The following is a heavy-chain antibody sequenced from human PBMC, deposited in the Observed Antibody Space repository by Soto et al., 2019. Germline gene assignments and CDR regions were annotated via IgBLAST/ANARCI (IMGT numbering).Heavy chain of an antibody. D-gene: IGHD6-19*01. CDR3: ARGSGWSHYYYYGMDV. Sequence: SQTLSLPCAISGDSVSSNSAAWNWIRQSPSRGLEWLGRTYYRSKWYNDYAVSVKSRITINPDTSKNQFSLQLNSVTPEDTAVYYCARGSGWSHYYYYGMDVWGQGTTVTVSS. CDR1: GDSVSSNSAA. J-gene: IGHJ6*02. V-gene: IGHV6-1*01. CDR2: TYYRSKWYN.